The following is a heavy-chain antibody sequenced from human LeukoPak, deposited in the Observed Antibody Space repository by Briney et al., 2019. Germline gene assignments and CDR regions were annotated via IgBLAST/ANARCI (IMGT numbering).Heavy chain of an antibody. J-gene: IGHJ6*03. CDR2: INPDSGGA. CDR3: TRDVTTYYYDSSGPGYMDV. D-gene: IGHD3-22*01. CDR1: GYTFTSKY. Sequence: ASVKVSCKASGYTFTSKYIHWVRQAPGQGLEWMGRINPDSGGANYAQPFQDRVTLTRDTSISTAYMELSSLRSEDTAVYYCTRDVTTYYYDSSGPGYMDVWGKGTTVTVSS. V-gene: IGHV1-2*06.